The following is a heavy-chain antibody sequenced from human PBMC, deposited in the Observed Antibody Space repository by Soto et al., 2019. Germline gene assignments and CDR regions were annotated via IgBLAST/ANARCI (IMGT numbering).Heavy chain of an antibody. D-gene: IGHD3-16*01. J-gene: IGHJ5*02. Sequence: WTWIRQPPGKGLEWIGEINHSGSTNYNPSLKSRVTISVDTSKNQFSLKLSSVTAADTAVYYCARSSLGFGPWGQGTLVTVSS. V-gene: IGHV4-34*01. CDR2: INHSGST. CDR3: ARSSLGFGP.